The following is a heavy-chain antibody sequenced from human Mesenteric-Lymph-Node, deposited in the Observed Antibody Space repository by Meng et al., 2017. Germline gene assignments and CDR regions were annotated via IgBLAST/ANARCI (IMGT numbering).Heavy chain of an antibody. CDR2: IYPGDSDT. J-gene: IGHJ6*02. Sequence: KVSCKGSGYSFTSYWIGWVRQMPGQGLEWMGIIYPGDSDTRYSPSFQGQVTISADKSISTAYLQWSILKASDTAMYYCARHGTVAAPYYYYGMDVWGQGTTVTVSS. CDR3: ARHGTVAAPYYYYGMDV. D-gene: IGHD6-19*01. V-gene: IGHV5-51*01. CDR1: GYSFTSYW.